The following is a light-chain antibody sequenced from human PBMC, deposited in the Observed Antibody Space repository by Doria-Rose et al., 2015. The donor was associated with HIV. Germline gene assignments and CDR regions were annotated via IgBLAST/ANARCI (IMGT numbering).Light chain of an antibody. J-gene: IGLJ2*01. CDR1: SSDFGGYNL. Sequence: TTISCTGTSSDFGGYNLVSWHQQHPGKAPKLIISEATKRPSGISNRFSGSKSGDTASLTISGLQAEDEADYYCCSYTGSRILFGGGTKLTVL. V-gene: IGLV2-23*01. CDR2: EAT. CDR3: CSYTGSRIL.